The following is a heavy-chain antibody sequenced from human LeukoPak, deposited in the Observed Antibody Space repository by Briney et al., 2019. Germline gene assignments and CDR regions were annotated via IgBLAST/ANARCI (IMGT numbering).Heavy chain of an antibody. Sequence: SQTLSLTCTVSGGSISSGGYYWGWIRQPPGKGLEWIGSIYYSGSTYYNPSLKSRVTISVDRSKNQFSLKLSSVTAADTAVYYCARDFAAWFMKTWYFDLWGRGTLVTVSS. J-gene: IGHJ2*01. CDR3: ARDFAAWFMKTWYFDL. D-gene: IGHD3-16*01. CDR2: IYYSGST. CDR1: GGSISSGGYY. V-gene: IGHV4-39*07.